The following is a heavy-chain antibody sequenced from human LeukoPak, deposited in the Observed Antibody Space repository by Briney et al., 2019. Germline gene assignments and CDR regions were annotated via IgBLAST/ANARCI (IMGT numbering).Heavy chain of an antibody. J-gene: IGHJ4*02. V-gene: IGHV4-39*07. D-gene: IGHD6-6*01. CDR3: ARSKSYSSSSGVDY. Sequence: SETLSLTCTVSGGSISSSSYYWGWIRQPPGKGLEWIGSIYYSGSTYYNPSLKSRVTMSVDTSKNQFSLKLSSVTAADTAVYYCARSKSYSSSSGVDYWGQGTLVTVSS. CDR2: IYYSGST. CDR1: GGSISSSSYY.